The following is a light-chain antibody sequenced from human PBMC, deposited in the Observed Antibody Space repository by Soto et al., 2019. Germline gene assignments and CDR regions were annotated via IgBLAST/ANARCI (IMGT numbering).Light chain of an antibody. Sequence: DIQLTQSPSFLSASVGDRVTIACRASQGIGVYLAWYQQKPGKAPKLLIYAASTLRSGVPSRFSGSGSGTEFTLTINSLQPEDFATYYCQQLNSYQITFGQGTRLEIK. CDR2: AAS. V-gene: IGKV1-9*01. CDR3: QQLNSYQIT. J-gene: IGKJ5*01. CDR1: QGIGVY.